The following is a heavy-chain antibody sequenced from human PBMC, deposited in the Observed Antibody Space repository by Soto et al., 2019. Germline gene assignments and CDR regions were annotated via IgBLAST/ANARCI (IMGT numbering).Heavy chain of an antibody. Sequence: VKVSCKASGYTFTSYGISWVRQAPGQGLEWMAWINPYNGNTKYAERFLGRVTVTTDTSTATAYMEVRSLTSDDTAVFYCARVGVGLAAPRVWPYWGQGTPVTVSS. V-gene: IGHV1-18*01. J-gene: IGHJ4*02. CDR1: GYTFTSYG. CDR3: ARVGVGLAAPRVWPY. D-gene: IGHD6-13*01. CDR2: INPYNGNT.